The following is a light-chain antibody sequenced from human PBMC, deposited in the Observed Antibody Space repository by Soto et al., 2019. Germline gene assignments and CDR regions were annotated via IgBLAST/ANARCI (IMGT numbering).Light chain of an antibody. CDR3: QSYDSSLSGLL. Sequence: QSVLTQPPSVSGAPGQRVTISCTGSSSNIGAGYDVHWYQQLPETAPKLLIYGNSNRPSGVPDRFSGSKSGTSASLAITGLQAEDEADYYCQSYDSSLSGLLFGGGTKLTVL. CDR1: SSNIGAGYD. CDR2: GNS. V-gene: IGLV1-40*01. J-gene: IGLJ2*01.